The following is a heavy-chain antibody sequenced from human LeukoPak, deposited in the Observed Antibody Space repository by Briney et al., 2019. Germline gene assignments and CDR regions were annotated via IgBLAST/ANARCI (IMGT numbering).Heavy chain of an antibody. CDR2: ISGSGGST. J-gene: IGHJ4*02. CDR1: GFTFSSYA. D-gene: IGHD3-16*01. V-gene: IGHV3-23*01. Sequence: PGGSLRLSCAASGFTFSSYAMSWVRQAPGKGLEWASAISGSGGSTYYADSVKGRFTISRDNSKNTLYLQMNSLRAEDTAVYYCAKVFGGFTYGRYFDYWGQGTLVTVSS. CDR3: AKVFGGFTYGRYFDY.